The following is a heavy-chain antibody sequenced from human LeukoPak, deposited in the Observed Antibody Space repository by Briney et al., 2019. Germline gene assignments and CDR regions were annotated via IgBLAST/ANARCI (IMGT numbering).Heavy chain of an antibody. Sequence: GGSLRLSCVASGFTFGKYWMSWVRQAPGKGLKWVANIKLDGSEKNYVDSVKGRFTISRDNTKNSLYLQMNSLRVEDTAVFYCARDQYDTWSRRGNFDSWGQGTLVIVSS. J-gene: IGHJ4*02. V-gene: IGHV3-7*03. CDR3: ARDQYDTWSRRGNFDS. D-gene: IGHD3-3*01. CDR2: IKLDGSEK. CDR1: GFTFGKYW.